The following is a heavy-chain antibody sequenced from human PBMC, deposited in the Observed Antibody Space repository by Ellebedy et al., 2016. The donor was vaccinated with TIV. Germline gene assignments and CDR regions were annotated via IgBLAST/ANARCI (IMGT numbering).Heavy chain of an antibody. Sequence: AASVKVSCKASGYTFRNHYLHWVRQAPGQGLEWMGVINPSGGPPRYAQKFQGRVTLTTDTSTSAVYMELSTLNSEDKSVYYCGKATPRYFDVVTGYGLVDFWGLGTLVAVSS. D-gene: IGHD3-9*01. J-gene: IGHJ4*02. CDR1: GYTFRNHY. CDR3: GKATPRYFDVVTGYGLVDF. V-gene: IGHV1-46*01. CDR2: INPSGGPP.